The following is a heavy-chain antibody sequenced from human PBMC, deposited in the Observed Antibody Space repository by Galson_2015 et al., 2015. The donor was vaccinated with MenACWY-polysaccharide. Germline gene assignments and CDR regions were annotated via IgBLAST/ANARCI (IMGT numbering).Heavy chain of an antibody. CDR1: GFTFIDFA. CDR2: ISGGGSRK. CDR3: AKDSGHCSGSSPYGAFDY. V-gene: IGHV3-23*01. Sequence: SLRLSCAASGFTFIDFAMSWVRQAPGRGLEWVSVISGGGSRKYYADSVRGRFSISRDNSKNTLYLQIDSVRAEDTAVYFCAKDSGHCSGSSPYGAFDYWGQGTLVTVSS. D-gene: IGHD2-21*01. J-gene: IGHJ4*02.